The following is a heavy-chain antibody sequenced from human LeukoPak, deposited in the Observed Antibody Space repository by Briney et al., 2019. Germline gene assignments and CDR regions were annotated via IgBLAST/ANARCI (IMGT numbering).Heavy chain of an antibody. D-gene: IGHD2-15*01. CDR2: IYTSGST. Sequence: PSETLSLTCTVSGGSINTYYWSWIRQPAGKGLEWIGRIYTSGSTNYNPSLKSRVTMSLDMSKNQFSLKLNSVTAADTAVYYCARDLVAFDYWGQGALVIVSS. CDR3: ARDLVAFDY. CDR1: GGSINTYY. J-gene: IGHJ4*02. V-gene: IGHV4-4*07.